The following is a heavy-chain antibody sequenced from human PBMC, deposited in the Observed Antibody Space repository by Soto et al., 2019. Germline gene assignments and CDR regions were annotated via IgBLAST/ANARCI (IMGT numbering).Heavy chain of an antibody. CDR2: IYYSGST. V-gene: IGHV4-31*03. CDR1: GGSISSGGYY. CDR3: ARDLPSSPYYYGMDV. Sequence: LSLTCTVSGGSISSGGYYWSWIRQHPGKGLEWIGYIYYSGSTYYSPSLKSRVTISVDTSKNQFSLKLSSVTAADTAVYYCARDLPSSPYYYGMDVWGQGTTVTVSS. J-gene: IGHJ6*02. D-gene: IGHD6-6*01.